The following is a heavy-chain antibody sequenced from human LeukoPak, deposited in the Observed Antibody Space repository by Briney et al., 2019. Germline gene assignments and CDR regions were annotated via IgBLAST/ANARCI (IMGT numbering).Heavy chain of an antibody. J-gene: IGHJ4*02. CDR2: IIPILGIA. CDR3: ARDLSPGGSGSYYPPASFDY. Sequence: GASVKVSFRASGGTFSSYAISWVRQAPGQGLEWMGRIIPILGIANYAQKFQGRVTITADKSTSTAYMELSSLRSEDTAVYYCARDLSPGGSGSYYPPASFDYWGQGVPVTVSS. D-gene: IGHD3-10*01. V-gene: IGHV1-69*04. CDR1: GGTFSSYA.